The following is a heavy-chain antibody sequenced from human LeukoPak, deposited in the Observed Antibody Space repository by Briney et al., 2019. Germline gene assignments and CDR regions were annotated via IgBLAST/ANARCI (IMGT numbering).Heavy chain of an antibody. CDR3: ARDAHGGDNWFDP. J-gene: IGHJ5*02. CDR1: GGTFSSYA. Sequence: GASVKVSCKASGGTFSSYAISWVRQAPGQGLEWMGGIIPIFGTANYAQKFQGRVTITTDESTSTAYMELSSLRSEDTAVYYCARDAHGGDNWFDPWGQGTLVTVSS. D-gene: IGHD4-23*01. V-gene: IGHV1-69*05. CDR2: IIPIFGTA.